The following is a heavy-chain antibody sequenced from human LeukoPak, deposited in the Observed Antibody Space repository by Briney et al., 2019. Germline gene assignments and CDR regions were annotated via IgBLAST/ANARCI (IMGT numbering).Heavy chain of an antibody. CDR1: GFTFSNAW. D-gene: IGHD3-9*01. J-gene: IGHJ4*02. CDR2: IKSKTDGGTT. CDR3: TTDPITNWYFDWLVGWGDY. V-gene: IGHV3-15*01. Sequence: KAWGSLRLSCAASGFTFSNAWMSWVRQAPGKGLEWVGRIKSKTDGGTTDYAAPVKGRFTISRDDSKNTLYLQMNSLKTEDTAVYYCTTDPITNWYFDWLVGWGDYWGQGTLLTVSS.